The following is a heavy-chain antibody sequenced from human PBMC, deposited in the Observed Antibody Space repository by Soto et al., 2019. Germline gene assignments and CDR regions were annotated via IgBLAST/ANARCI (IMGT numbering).Heavy chain of an antibody. D-gene: IGHD2-8*02. CDR2: IYYSGST. CDR1: GGSISSGGYY. Sequence: SETLSLTCTVSGGSISSGGYYWSWIRQHPGKGREWIGYIYYSGSTYYNPSLKSRVTISVDTSKNQFSLKLSSVTAADTAVYYCATALVAGVGAFDIWGQGTMVTVSS. V-gene: IGHV4-31*03. CDR3: ATALVAGVGAFDI. J-gene: IGHJ3*02.